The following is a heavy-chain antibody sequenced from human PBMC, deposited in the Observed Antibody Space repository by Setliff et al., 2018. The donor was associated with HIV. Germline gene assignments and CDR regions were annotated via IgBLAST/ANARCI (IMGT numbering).Heavy chain of an antibody. J-gene: IGHJ4*02. CDR3: AKGDRWLLLPSFDY. V-gene: IGHV3-23*01. CDR2: ITAGSSTT. D-gene: IGHD5-12*01. CDR1: GFTFSDYG. Sequence: GGSLSLSCAASGFTFSDYGMGWVRQAPGKGLEWVPSITAGSSTTYYADSVKGRFTISRDNAKNTLYLQMDSLRAKDTAVYVCAKGDRWLLLPSFDYWGQETPFTVSS.